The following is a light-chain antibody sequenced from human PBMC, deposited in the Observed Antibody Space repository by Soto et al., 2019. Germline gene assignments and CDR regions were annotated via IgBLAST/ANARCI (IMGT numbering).Light chain of an antibody. CDR2: GAS. CDR1: QSISSK. J-gene: IGKJ5*01. Sequence: EIVMTQSPATLSVSPGERATLSCRASQSISSKLAWYQQKPGQAPRLLIYGASTRATGIPVRFSGSGSGTEFTLTISRLAPEDFAVYYCQQYGSPPITVGQGTRLEIK. V-gene: IGKV3-15*01. CDR3: QQYGSPPIT.